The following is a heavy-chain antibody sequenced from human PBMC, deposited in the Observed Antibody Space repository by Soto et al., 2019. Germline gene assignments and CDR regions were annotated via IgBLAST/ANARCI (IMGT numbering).Heavy chain of an antibody. D-gene: IGHD3-3*01. V-gene: IGHV1-8*01. Sequence: ASVKVSCKASGYTFTTYDINWVRQAPGQGLEWLGWMDPNSGSTGYAQNFQGRITMTGNISRNTAHMELSSLQSEDTAVYYCARERKFDFWRKGLDVWGQGTTVTVYS. CDR3: ARERKFDFWRKGLDV. J-gene: IGHJ6*02. CDR2: MDPNSGST. CDR1: GYTFTTYD.